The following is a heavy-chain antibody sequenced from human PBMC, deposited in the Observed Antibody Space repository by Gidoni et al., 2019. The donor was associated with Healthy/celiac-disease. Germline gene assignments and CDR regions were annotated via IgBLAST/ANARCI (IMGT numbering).Heavy chain of an antibody. CDR1: GFTFSSYS. D-gene: IGHD3-10*01. Sequence: EVQLVESGGGLVQPGGSLRLSCAASGFTFSSYSMNWVRQAPGKGLEWVSYISSSSSTIYYADSVKGRFTISRDNAKNSLYLQMNSLRAEDTAVYYCARALTMVQGVIGYWGQGTLVTVSS. CDR2: ISSSSSTI. J-gene: IGHJ4*02. V-gene: IGHV3-48*01. CDR3: ARALTMVQGVIGY.